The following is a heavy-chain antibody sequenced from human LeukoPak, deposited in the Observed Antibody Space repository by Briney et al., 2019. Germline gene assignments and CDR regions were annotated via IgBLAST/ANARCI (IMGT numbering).Heavy chain of an antibody. D-gene: IGHD2-21*01. CDR1: GFTFGDYA. V-gene: IGHV3-49*03. CDR3: STRIRMWRVDI. CDR2: IRSKAYGGTT. Sequence: GGSLRLSCTASGFTFGDYAMSWFRQAPGKGLEWVGFIRSKAYGGTTEYAASVKGRFTISRDDSKSIAYLQMNSLKTEDTAAYYCSTRIRMWRVDIWGQGTMVTVSS. J-gene: IGHJ3*02.